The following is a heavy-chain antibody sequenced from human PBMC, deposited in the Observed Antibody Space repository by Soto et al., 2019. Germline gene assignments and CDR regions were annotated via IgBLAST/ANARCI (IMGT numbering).Heavy chain of an antibody. D-gene: IGHD1-26*01. Sequence: QVQLQQWGAGLLKPSETLSLTCAVYGGSFSGYYWSWIRQPPGKGLEWIGEINHSGSTNYNPSLKSRVTIAVDTSKHQISLKLSSVTAAVTAVYYCARGHQMGVGATRYSGRFDSWGQGTLVTVSS. J-gene: IGHJ4*02. CDR1: GGSFSGYY. V-gene: IGHV4-34*01. CDR2: INHSGST. CDR3: ARGHQMGVGATRYSGRFDS.